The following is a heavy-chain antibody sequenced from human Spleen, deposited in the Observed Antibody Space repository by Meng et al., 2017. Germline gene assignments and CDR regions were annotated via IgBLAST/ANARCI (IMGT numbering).Heavy chain of an antibody. V-gene: IGHV4-34*01. D-gene: IGHD3-22*01. Sequence: SETLSLTCEVYGGTFSGYSWSWIRQPPGKGLEWIGEISHSGSTNYSPSLKNRVTISLDTSKNQFSLKLRSVTAADTAVYYCARGSPYYYDTTGYPRSYYFDYWGQGALVTVSS. J-gene: IGHJ4*02. CDR1: GGTFSGYS. CDR2: ISHSGST. CDR3: ARGSPYYYDTTGYPRSYYFDY.